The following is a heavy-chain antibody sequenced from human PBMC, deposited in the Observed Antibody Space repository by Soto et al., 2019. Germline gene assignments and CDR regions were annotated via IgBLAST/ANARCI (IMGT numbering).Heavy chain of an antibody. CDR1: GGTFSSYA. CDR3: ARYQDFWSGPYFDY. J-gene: IGHJ4*02. Sequence: VKVSCKASGGTFSSYAISWVRQAPGQGLEWMGGIIPIFGTANYAQKFQGRVTITADESTSTAYMELSSLRSEDTAVYYCARYQDFWSGPYFDYWGQGTLVTVSS. CDR2: IIPIFGTA. D-gene: IGHD3-3*01. V-gene: IGHV1-69*01.